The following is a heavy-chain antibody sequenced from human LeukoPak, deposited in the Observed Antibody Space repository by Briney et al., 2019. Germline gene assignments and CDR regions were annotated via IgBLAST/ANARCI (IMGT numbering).Heavy chain of an antibody. D-gene: IGHD7-27*01. CDR1: VYTFTGHY. J-gene: IGHJ4*02. V-gene: IGHV1-2*02. Sequence: GASVKVSCKASVYTFTGHYMHWIRQAPGQGLEWMGWIEPNSGGTYYAQNFQGRLTISRDTSISTAYMELSRLSSDDTAMYYCARDENWGPDYWGQGTLVTVSS. CDR3: ARDENWGPDY. CDR2: IEPNSGGT.